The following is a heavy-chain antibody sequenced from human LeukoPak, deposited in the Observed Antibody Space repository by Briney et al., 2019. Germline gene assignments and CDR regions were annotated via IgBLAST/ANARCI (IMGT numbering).Heavy chain of an antibody. CDR1: GFTFSSYS. Sequence: GGSLRLSCAASGFTFSSYSMNWVRQAPGKGLEWVSAISASGGSTYYADSVKGRFTISRDNSKNTLYLQMNSLRAEDTAVYYCAKPRSYSFDLTFDYWGQGTLVTVSS. CDR3: AKPRSYSFDLTFDY. J-gene: IGHJ4*02. CDR2: ISASGGST. D-gene: IGHD1-26*01. V-gene: IGHV3-23*01.